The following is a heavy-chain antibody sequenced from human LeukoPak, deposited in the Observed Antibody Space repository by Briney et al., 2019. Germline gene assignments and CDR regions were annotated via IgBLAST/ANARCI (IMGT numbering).Heavy chain of an antibody. CDR1: GGSISNYY. Sequence: SETLSLTCTVSGGSISNYYWSCIRQPPGKGLEWIGYIYYSGSTYYNPSLKSRVTISVDASKNQFSLKLSSVTAADTAVYYCARGHSISAPSYWYFDLWGRGTLVTVSS. V-gene: IGHV4-59*01. CDR3: ARGHSISAPSYWYFDL. D-gene: IGHD4-11*01. CDR2: IYYSGST. J-gene: IGHJ2*01.